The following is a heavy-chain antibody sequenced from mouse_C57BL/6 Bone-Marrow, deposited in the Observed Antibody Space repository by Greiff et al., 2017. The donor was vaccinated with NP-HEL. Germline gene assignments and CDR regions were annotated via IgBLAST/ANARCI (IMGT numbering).Heavy chain of an antibody. D-gene: IGHD1-1*01. CDR2: IHPNSGST. V-gene: IGHV1-64*01. CDR1: GYTFTSYW. J-gene: IGHJ2*01. Sequence: VKLQQPGAELVKPGASVKFSCKASGYTFTSYWMHWVKQRPGQGLEWIGMIHPNSGSTNYNEKFKSKATLTVDKSSSTAYMQLSSLTSEDSAVYYCAREDYYGSSYYFDYWGQGTTLTVSS. CDR3: AREDYYGSSYYFDY.